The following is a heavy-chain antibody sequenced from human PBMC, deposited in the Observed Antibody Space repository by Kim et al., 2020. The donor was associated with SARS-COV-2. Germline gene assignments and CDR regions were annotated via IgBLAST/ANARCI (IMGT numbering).Heavy chain of an antibody. V-gene: IGHV1-69*13. CDR1: GGTFSSYT. CDR3: ASNAEVITFGGVIDYGMDV. Sequence: SVKVSCKASGGTFSSYTISWVRQAPGQGLEWMGGIIPIFGTANYAQKFQGRVTITADESTSTAYMELSSLRSEDTAVYYCASNAEVITFGGVIDYGMDVWGQGTTVTVSS. J-gene: IGHJ6*02. CDR2: IIPIFGTA. D-gene: IGHD3-16*02.